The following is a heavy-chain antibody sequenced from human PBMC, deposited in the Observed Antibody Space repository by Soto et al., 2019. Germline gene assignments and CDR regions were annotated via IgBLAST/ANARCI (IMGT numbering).Heavy chain of an antibody. D-gene: IGHD4-17*01. CDR2: IDGSGYNA. V-gene: IGHV3-23*01. CDR1: GLTFRVYA. J-gene: IGHJ4*02. CDR3: AKNFLGGDYREGYFDS. Sequence: EEQLLESGGGLVQPGGSLRLSCAASGLTFRVYAMSWVRQAQGKGPQWVSAIDGSGYNAYYADSVRGRFTISRDNSKNTVWLQMNSLGAEDTAVYYLAKNFLGGDYREGYFDSWGQGARVTVSS.